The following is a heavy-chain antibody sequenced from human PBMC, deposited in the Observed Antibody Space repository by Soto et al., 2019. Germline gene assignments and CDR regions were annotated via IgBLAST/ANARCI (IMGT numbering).Heavy chain of an antibody. CDR3: ARDWKRSITMVRGALSDY. Sequence: ASVKVSCKASGYTFTGYYMHWVRQAPGQGLEWMGWINPNSGGTNYAQKFQGRVTMTRDTSISTAYMELSRLRSDDTAVYYCARDWKRSITMVRGALSDYWGQGTLVTV. J-gene: IGHJ4*02. D-gene: IGHD3-10*01. V-gene: IGHV1-2*02. CDR1: GYTFTGYY. CDR2: INPNSGGT.